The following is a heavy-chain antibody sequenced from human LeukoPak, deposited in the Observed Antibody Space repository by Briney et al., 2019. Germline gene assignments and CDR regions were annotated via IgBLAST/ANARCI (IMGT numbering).Heavy chain of an antibody. CDR3: ARVHYYDSSGYYYGPVDYFDY. CDR2: ISSSGSTI. J-gene: IGHJ4*02. Sequence: GGSLKLSCAASGLTFSDYYMSWIRQAPGKGLEWVSYISSSGSTIYYADSAKGRFTISRDNAKNSLYLQMNSLRAEDTAVYYCARVHYYDSSGYYYGPVDYFDYWGQGTLVTVSS. D-gene: IGHD3-22*01. V-gene: IGHV3-11*01. CDR1: GLTFSDYY.